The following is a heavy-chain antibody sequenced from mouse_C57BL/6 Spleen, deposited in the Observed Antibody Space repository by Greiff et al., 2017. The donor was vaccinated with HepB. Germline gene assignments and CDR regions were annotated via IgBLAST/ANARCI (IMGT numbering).Heavy chain of an antibody. CDR2: IRSKSNNYAT. D-gene: IGHD2-12*01. CDR1: GFSFNTYA. J-gene: IGHJ1*03. CDR3: VTSYDRDWYFDV. Sequence: EVHLVESGGGLVQPKGSLKLSCAASGFSFNTYAMNWVRQAPGKGLEWVARIRSKSNNYATYYADSVKDRFTISRDDSESMLYLQMNNLKTEDTAMYYCVTSYDRDWYFDVWGTGTTVTVSS. V-gene: IGHV10-1*01.